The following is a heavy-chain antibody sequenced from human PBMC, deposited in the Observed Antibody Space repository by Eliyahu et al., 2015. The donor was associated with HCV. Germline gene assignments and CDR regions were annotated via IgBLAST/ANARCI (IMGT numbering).Heavy chain of an antibody. D-gene: IGHD3-9*01. J-gene: IGHJ6*02. CDR2: ISGSSNFI. V-gene: IGHV3-21*06. CDR3: SRDGHYFDIKGQTYYYYGMDV. CDR1: GFTFNRYN. Sequence: EVQLVESGGGLVTPGGSLRLSCVASGFTFNRYNMNWVRQTPGKGLEWLSSISGSSNFIYYADSVRGRVTVSRDTAKNSLYLEINSLRVEDTAVYYCSRDGHYFDIKGQTYYYYGMDVWGQGTTVTVSS.